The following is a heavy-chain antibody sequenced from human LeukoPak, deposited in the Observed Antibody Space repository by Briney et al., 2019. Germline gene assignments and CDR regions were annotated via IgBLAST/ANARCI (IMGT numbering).Heavy chain of an antibody. V-gene: IGHV4-4*02. CDR2: IYLYGTT. D-gene: IGHD6-19*01. Sequence: SETLSLTCSVSIGSISSSKWWSWVRQSPVKGLEWIGEIYLYGTTNYNPSFTSRVTMSVDRSRNQFSLKLTSVTAADTAVYFCARADDSSGSFEYWGQGALVTVSS. CDR1: IGSISSSKW. CDR3: ARADDSSGSFEY. J-gene: IGHJ4*02.